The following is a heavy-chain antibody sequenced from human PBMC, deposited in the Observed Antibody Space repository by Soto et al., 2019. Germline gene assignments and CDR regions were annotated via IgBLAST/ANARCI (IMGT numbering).Heavy chain of an antibody. Sequence: SETLSLTCDVSGGSMSSGGYSWGWIRQPPGKGLECIGYIYPSGSTHYKPSLKSRVTISVDRSKNQFPLNLRSVTAADTAVYYCAAGGGLPRYYWGQGTLVTVSS. CDR2: IYPSGST. V-gene: IGHV4-30-2*01. CDR3: AAGGGLPRYY. CDR1: GGSMSSGGYS. J-gene: IGHJ4*02. D-gene: IGHD5-12*01.